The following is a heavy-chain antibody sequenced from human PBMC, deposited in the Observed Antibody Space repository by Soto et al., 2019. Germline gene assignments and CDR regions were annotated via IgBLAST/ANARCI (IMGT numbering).Heavy chain of an antibody. CDR2: IYHSGST. Sequence: SETLSLTCAVSGGSISSGGYSWSWIRQPPGEGLEWIGYIYHSGSTYYNPSLKSRVTISVDRSKNQFSLKLSSVTAADTAVYYCARIYGDHESPLWYFDLWGRGTLVTVSS. V-gene: IGHV4-30-2*01. CDR3: ARIYGDHESPLWYFDL. J-gene: IGHJ2*01. D-gene: IGHD4-17*01. CDR1: GGSISSGGYS.